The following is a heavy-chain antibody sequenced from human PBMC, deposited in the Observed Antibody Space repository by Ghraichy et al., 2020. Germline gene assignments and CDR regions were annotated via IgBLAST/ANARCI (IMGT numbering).Heavy chain of an antibody. V-gene: IGHV3-15*01. D-gene: IGHD6-13*01. Sequence: GGSLRLSCAASGFTFSYAWMTWVRQAPGKGLEWVGRIKSKTNGGTTDYAAPLKGRFTISRDDSKNMLYLQMNSLTTEDTAVYFCTYQHHYTSFWYTSRVFDLWGQGTMVTVSS. J-gene: IGHJ3*01. CDR1: GFTFSYAW. CDR3: TYQHHYTSFWYTSRVFDL. CDR2: IKSKTNGGTT.